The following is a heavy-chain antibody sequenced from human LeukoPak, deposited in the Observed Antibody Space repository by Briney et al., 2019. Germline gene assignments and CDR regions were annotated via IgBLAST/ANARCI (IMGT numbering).Heavy chain of an antibody. CDR1: GFTFSSYA. CDR3: ASVFHAAGPQPLIAVADDAFDI. V-gene: IGHV3-30*04. J-gene: IGHJ3*02. CDR2: ISYDGSNK. Sequence: GGSLRLSCAASGFTFSSYAMHWVRQAPGKGLEWVAVISYDGSNKYYADSVKGRFTISRDNSKNTLYLQMNSLRAEDTAVYYCASVFHAAGPQPLIAVADDAFDIWGQGTMVTVSS. D-gene: IGHD6-19*01.